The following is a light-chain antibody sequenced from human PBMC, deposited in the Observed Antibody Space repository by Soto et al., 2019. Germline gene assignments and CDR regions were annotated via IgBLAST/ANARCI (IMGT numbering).Light chain of an antibody. Sequence: EIVLIQSPATLSLSPGERATLSCRASQSVSSYLAWYQQKPGQAPRLLIYDASNRATGIPARFSGSGSGTDFTLTISSLEPEDCAVYYCQQRSNWPPVTFGGGTKVEIK. V-gene: IGKV3-11*01. CDR3: QQRSNWPPVT. J-gene: IGKJ4*01. CDR2: DAS. CDR1: QSVSSY.